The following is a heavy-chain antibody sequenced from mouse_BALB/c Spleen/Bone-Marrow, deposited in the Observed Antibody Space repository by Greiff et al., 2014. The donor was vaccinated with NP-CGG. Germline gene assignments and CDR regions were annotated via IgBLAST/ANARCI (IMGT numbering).Heavy chain of an antibody. CDR1: GYPFTSYW. CDR3: ARRETTALDY. Sequence: VQLQQSGAELAKPGASVKMSCKASGYPFTSYWMHWVKQRPGQGLEWIGYINPSTGYTEYNQKFKDKATLTADKSSSTAYMQLSSLTSEDSAVYYCARRETTALDYWGQGTTLTVSS. D-gene: IGHD1-2*01. V-gene: IGHV1-7*01. J-gene: IGHJ2*01. CDR2: INPSTGYT.